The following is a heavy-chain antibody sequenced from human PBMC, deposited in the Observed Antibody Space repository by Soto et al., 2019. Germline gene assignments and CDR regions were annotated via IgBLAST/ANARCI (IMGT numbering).Heavy chain of an antibody. CDR1: GGSISSYY. CDR3: ARQDYGSGSRDWYFDL. Sequence: QVQLQESGPGLVKPSETLSLTCTVSGGSISSYYWNWIRQPPGKGLEWIGYIYYSGSTNYNPSLKGRVTISVDTSKNQFSLKLSSVTAADTAVYYCARQDYGSGSRDWYFDLWGRGTLVTVSS. V-gene: IGHV4-59*08. J-gene: IGHJ2*01. D-gene: IGHD3-10*01. CDR2: IYYSGST.